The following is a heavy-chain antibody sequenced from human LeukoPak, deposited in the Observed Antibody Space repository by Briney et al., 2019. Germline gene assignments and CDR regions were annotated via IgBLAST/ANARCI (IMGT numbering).Heavy chain of an antibody. Sequence: GGSLRLSCAASGFTFSNAWMSWVRQAPGKGLEWVGHIKSKTDGGTTDYAAPVKGRFTISRDDSKNTLYLQMNSLKTEDTAVYYCTTDSVAYSGYDCWGQGTLVTVSS. CDR3: TTDSVAYSGYDC. J-gene: IGHJ4*02. D-gene: IGHD5-12*01. CDR1: GFTFSNAW. CDR2: IKSKTDGGTT. V-gene: IGHV3-15*01.